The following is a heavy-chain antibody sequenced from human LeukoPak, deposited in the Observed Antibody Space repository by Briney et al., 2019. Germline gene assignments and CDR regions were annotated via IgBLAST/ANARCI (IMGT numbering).Heavy chain of an antibody. CDR3: ARRRVIVVRGVDITSYYFDY. J-gene: IGHJ4*02. CDR1: GFTFDDYG. V-gene: IGHV3-20*04. Sequence: GGSLRLSCAASGFTFDDYGMSWVRHAPGKGLEWVSGINWNGGSTGYADSVKGRFTISRDNAKNSLFLQMNSLRAEDTALYYCARRRVIVVRGVDITSYYFDYWGQGTLVTVSS. D-gene: IGHD3-10*01. CDR2: INWNGGST.